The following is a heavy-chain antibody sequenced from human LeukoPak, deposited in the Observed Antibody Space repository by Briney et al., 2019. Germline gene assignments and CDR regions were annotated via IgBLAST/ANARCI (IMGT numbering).Heavy chain of an antibody. J-gene: IGHJ3*02. V-gene: IGHV1-8*01. CDR2: MNPNSGNT. Sequence: ASVKVSCKASGYTLTSYDINWVRQATGQGLEWMGWMNPNSGNTGYAQKFQGRVTMTRNTSISTAYMELSSLRSEDTAVYYCARGALYYDSHAFDIWGQGTMVTVSS. D-gene: IGHD3-22*01. CDR1: GYTLTSYD. CDR3: ARGALYYDSHAFDI.